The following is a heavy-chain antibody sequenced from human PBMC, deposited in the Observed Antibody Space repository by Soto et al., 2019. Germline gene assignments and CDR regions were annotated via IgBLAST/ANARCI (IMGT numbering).Heavy chain of an antibody. CDR3: ARDMEDSSGFLPDY. V-gene: IGHV1-18*04. J-gene: IGHJ4*02. Sequence: SVKVSCKASGYTFTSYGISWVRQAPGQGLEWMGWISAYNGSTNYAQKLQGRVTMTTDTSTSTAYMELRSLRSDDTAVYYCARDMEDSSGFLPDYWGQGTLVTVSS. CDR2: ISAYNGST. D-gene: IGHD3-22*01. CDR1: GYTFTSYG.